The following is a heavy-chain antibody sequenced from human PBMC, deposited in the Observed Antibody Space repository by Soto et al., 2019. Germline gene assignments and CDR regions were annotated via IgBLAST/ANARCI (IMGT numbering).Heavy chain of an antibody. V-gene: IGHV4-59*01. CDR1: GGAITGYY. J-gene: IGHJ3*02. Sequence: SETLSLTCNVSGGAITGYYWNWIRQPPGKGLEWIGYVYFSGSTKYNPSLKSRVTISVDMSKNQFSLRLTSVTSADTVVYYCSRERGAVASTADAFDIWGQGTMVTVSS. D-gene: IGHD6-19*01. CDR2: VYFSGST. CDR3: SRERGAVASTADAFDI.